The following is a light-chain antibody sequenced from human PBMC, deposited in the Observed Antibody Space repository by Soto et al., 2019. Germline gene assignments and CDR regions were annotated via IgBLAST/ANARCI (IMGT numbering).Light chain of an antibody. CDR1: SGHSSYI. CDR3: ETWDSNTRV. CDR2: LEGSGSY. Sequence: QSVLTQSSSASASLGSSVKLTCTLSSGHSSYIIAWHQQQPGKAPRYLMKLEGSGSYNKGSGVRDLFSGSSSGADRYLTISTHQFEDEADYYCETWDSNTRVFGGGTKLTVL. V-gene: IGLV4-60*02. J-gene: IGLJ3*02.